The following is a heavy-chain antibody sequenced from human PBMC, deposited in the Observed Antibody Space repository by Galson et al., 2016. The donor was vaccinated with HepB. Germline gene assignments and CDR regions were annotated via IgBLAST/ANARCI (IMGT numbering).Heavy chain of an antibody. D-gene: IGHD5-18*01. CDR2: ISGSGGNT. CDR3: ARTIPDTTMLRGYYYYYGMDV. Sequence: SLRLSCAASGFTFRNYALHWVRQAPGKGLEWVSAISGSGGNTYYADSVKGRFTISRDNSKSTLDLQMNSLRVEDTAVYYCARTIPDTTMLRGYYYYYGMDVWGQGTTVTVSS. J-gene: IGHJ6*02. V-gene: IGHV3-23*01. CDR1: GFTFRNYA.